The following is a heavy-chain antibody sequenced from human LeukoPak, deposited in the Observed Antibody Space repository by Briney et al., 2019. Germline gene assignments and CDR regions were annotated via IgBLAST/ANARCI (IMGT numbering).Heavy chain of an antibody. Sequence: SETLSLTCTVSGGSITNSKYFWGWIRQSPGKGLEWIGSIYSTGSAYYNPSLKSRVTMSVDTSKNQFSLKLSSVTAADTAVYYCARVFRDGSTSPRTYFDLWGRGTLVTVSS. CDR2: IYSTGSA. CDR3: ARVFRDGSTSPRTYFDL. CDR1: GGSITNSKYF. V-gene: IGHV4-39*07. J-gene: IGHJ2*01. D-gene: IGHD5-24*01.